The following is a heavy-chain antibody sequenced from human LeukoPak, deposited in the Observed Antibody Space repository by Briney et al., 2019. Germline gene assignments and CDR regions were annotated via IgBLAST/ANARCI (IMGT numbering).Heavy chain of an antibody. Sequence: SETLSLTCTVSGGSISSSSYYWGWIRQPPGKGLEWIGSIYYSGSTYYNPSLKSRVTISVDTSKNQFSLKLSSVTAADTAVYYCAGQVHRTARQGGGVIDYWGQGTLVTVSS. CDR3: AGQVHRTARQGGGVIDY. CDR2: IYYSGST. J-gene: IGHJ4*02. V-gene: IGHV4-39*01. D-gene: IGHD3-3*01. CDR1: GGSISSSSYY.